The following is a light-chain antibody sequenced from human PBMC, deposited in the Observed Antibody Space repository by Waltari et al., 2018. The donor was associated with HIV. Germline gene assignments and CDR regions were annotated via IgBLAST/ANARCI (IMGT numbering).Light chain of an antibody. CDR3: QSYDSSLNVI. V-gene: IGLV1-40*01. CDR1: NSNIGAGYG. J-gene: IGLJ2*01. Sequence: QSVLTQPPSVSGAPGQRVTISCTGSNSNIGAGYGVHWYQHLPGAAPKPLIYDSNNRPSGGPDRFSGSKSGTSASLAITGLQGEDEGDYFCQSYDSSLNVIFGGGTKLTVL. CDR2: DSN.